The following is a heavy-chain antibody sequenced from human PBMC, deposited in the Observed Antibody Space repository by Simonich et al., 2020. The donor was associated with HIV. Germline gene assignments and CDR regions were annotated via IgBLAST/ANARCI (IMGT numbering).Heavy chain of an antibody. CDR2: IYPGDSAT. CDR1: GYNFPNYW. CDR3: VRRMAGTDAFDI. D-gene: IGHD6-19*01. Sequence: EVQLVQSGAAVKKPGESLKISCKGSGYNFPNYWIGWVRQMPGKGLEWMGIIYPGDSATTYSPAFQGQVTISADKSISTAYLQWSSLKASDTAMYYCVRRMAGTDAFDIWDQGTMVTVSS. J-gene: IGHJ3*02. V-gene: IGHV5-51*03.